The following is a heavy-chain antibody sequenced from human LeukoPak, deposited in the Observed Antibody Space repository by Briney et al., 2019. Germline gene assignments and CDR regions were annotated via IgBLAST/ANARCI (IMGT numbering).Heavy chain of an antibody. CDR2: INHSGST. Sequence: KPSETLSLTCAVYGGSFSGYYWSWIRQPPGKGLEWIGEINHSGSTNYNPSLKSRVTISVDTSKNQFSLKLSSVTAADTAVYYCARFGVPVGDYGDSSLAGTHRSRYHYGMDVWGQGTTVTVSS. D-gene: IGHD4-17*01. CDR1: GGSFSGYY. V-gene: IGHV4-34*01. CDR3: ARFGVPVGDYGDSSLAGTHRSRYHYGMDV. J-gene: IGHJ6*02.